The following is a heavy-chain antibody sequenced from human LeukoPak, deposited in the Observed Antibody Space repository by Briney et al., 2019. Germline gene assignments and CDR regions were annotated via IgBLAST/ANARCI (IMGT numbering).Heavy chain of an antibody. J-gene: IGHJ4*02. CDR2: ISGSGGST. V-gene: IGHV3-23*01. CDR1: GFTFSSYA. D-gene: IGHD3-22*01. CDR3: ARSPYYYDSSGYYYFDY. Sequence: GGSLRLSCAASGFTFSSYAMSWVRQAPGKGLEWVSAISGSGGSTYYVDSVKGRFTISRDNSKNTLYLQMNSLRAEDTAVYYCARSPYYYDSSGYYYFDYWGQGTLVTVSS.